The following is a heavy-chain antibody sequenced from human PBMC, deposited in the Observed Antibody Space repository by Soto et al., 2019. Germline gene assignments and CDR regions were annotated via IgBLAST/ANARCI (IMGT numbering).Heavy chain of an antibody. CDR1: GGSISNHY. Sequence: QVQLQESGPGLVKPSETLSLTCTVSGGSISNHYWSWIRQPPGKGLEWIGYIYYNGNTNYNPSLKSRVTMSVDTSKKQLSLKLRRVTDADTAVYYCTRDNGYSEYWGQGTLVTVSS. J-gene: IGHJ4*02. CDR3: TRDNGYSEY. D-gene: IGHD6-13*01. V-gene: IGHV4-59*11. CDR2: IYYNGNT.